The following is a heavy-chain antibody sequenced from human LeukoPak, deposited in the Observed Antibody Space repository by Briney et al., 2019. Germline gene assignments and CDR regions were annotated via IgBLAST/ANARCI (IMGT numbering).Heavy chain of an antibody. CDR2: VSSNGGST. CDR1: GFTFDSYS. J-gene: IGHJ4*02. CDR3: ARDHTYGLDY. Sequence: GGSLRLSCSASGFTFDSYSMHWVRQAPGKGLEYVSGVSSNGGSTYYTDSLKGRFTNSRDNSKNTLYLQMNSLRVEDTAVYYCARDHTYGLDYWGQGALVTVSS. V-gene: IGHV3-64*04. D-gene: IGHD5-18*01.